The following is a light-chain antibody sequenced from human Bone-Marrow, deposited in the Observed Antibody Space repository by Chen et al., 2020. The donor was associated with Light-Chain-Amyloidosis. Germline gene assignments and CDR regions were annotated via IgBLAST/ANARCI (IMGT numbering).Light chain of an antibody. CDR1: RSYVGGGNH. J-gene: IGLJ1*01. CDR2: AVT. Sequence: QSALTQPASVSGSPGQSITISCTGTRSYVGGGNHVSWYQQHPDKAPKLMIYAVTNRPSWVPFRFSGSKSDNTASLTISGLQTEDEADYFCSSYTITNTLVFGGGTRVTVL. CDR3: SSYTITNTLV. V-gene: IGLV2-14*01.